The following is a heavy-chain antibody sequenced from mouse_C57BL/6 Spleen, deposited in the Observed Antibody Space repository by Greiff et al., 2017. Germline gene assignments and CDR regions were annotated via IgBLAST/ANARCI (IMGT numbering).Heavy chain of an antibody. J-gene: IGHJ3*01. Sequence: VQLQQSGPELVKPGASVKMSCKASGYTFTDYNMHWVKQSHGKSLEWIGYINPNNGGTSYNQKFKGKATLTVNKSSSTAYMELRSLTSEDSAVYYCARLPDSSGPAWFAYWGQGTLVTVSA. V-gene: IGHV1-22*01. D-gene: IGHD3-2*02. CDR1: GYTFTDYN. CDR3: ARLPDSSGPAWFAY. CDR2: INPNNGGT.